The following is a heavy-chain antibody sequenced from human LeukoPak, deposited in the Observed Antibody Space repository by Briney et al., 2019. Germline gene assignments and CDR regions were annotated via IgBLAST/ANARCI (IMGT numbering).Heavy chain of an antibody. CDR1: GFTFSSYA. CDR2: ISAGGGTT. D-gene: IGHD3-10*01. Sequence: GGSLRLSCAASGFTFSSYAMRWVRQAPGKGLEWVSGISAGGGTTYYAESVKGRFTISRDKSKSTLYLQMNSLRAENTAVYYCAKDRDRGPNTRAKGFDYWGQGTLVTVSS. CDR3: AKDRDRGPNTRAKGFDY. J-gene: IGHJ4*02. V-gene: IGHV3-23*01.